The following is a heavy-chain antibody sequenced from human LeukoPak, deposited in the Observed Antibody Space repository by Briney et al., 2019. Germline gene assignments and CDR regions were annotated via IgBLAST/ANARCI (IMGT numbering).Heavy chain of an antibody. CDR3: ARGVLRYSSSSGL. Sequence: PSETLSLTCTVSGGSISSGSYYWSWIRQPAGKGLEWIGRIYTSGSTNYNPSLKSRVTISVDTSKNQFSLKLSSVTAADTAVYYCARGVLRYSSSSGLWGQGTLVTVSS. V-gene: IGHV4-61*02. D-gene: IGHD6-13*01. CDR2: IYTSGST. CDR1: GGSISSGSYY. J-gene: IGHJ4*02.